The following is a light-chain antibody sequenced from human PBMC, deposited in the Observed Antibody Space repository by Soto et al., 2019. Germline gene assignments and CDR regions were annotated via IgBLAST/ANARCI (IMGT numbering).Light chain of an antibody. CDR2: AAS. V-gene: IGKV1-27*01. Sequence: DIQMTQSPTSLSASVGDRVTITCRASQGIRNVVAWYQQKPGKAPKLLIYAASTLQSGVPSRFSGSGSGTDFTLTINSLQPEDVATYTCQKYSSVPVFGPGTKVEIE. J-gene: IGKJ3*01. CDR1: QGIRNV. CDR3: QKYSSVPV.